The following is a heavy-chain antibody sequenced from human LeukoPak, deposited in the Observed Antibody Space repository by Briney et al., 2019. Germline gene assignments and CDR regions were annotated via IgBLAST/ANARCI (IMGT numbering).Heavy chain of an antibody. CDR1: GYSFTSYW. V-gene: IGHV5-51*01. D-gene: IGHD3-3*01. J-gene: IGHJ4*02. CDR2: IYPGDSDT. Sequence: GESLKISCKGSGYSFTSYWIGWVRQMPGKGLEWMGIIYPGDSDTRYSPSFQGQVTISADKSIRTAYLQWSSLKASDTAMYYCARIYDFWSGYPQYYFDYWGQGTLVTVSS. CDR3: ARIYDFWSGYPQYYFDY.